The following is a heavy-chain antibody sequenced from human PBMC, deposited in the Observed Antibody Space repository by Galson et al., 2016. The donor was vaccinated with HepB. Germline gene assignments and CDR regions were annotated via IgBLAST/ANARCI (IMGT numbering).Heavy chain of an antibody. V-gene: IGHV3-11*01. CDR1: GFTFSDYY. CDR3: ARVVYYYYGMDV. CDR2: IGTSGSTI. Sequence: SLRLSCAASGFTFSDYYMSWIRQAPGKGLEWVSYIGTSGSTIYYIDSVKGRFTISRDNAENSLYLQMNSLRAEDTAVYYCARVVYYYYGMDVWGQGTTVTVSS. J-gene: IGHJ6*02.